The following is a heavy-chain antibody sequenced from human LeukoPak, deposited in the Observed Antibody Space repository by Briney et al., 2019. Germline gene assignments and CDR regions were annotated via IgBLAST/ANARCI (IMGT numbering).Heavy chain of an antibody. D-gene: IGHD5-18*01. Sequence: GESLKISCKGSGYSFTSYWISWVRQMPGKGLEWMGRIDPSDSYTNYSPSFQGHVTISADKSISTAYLQWSSPKASDTAMYYCARVLGGYSYGSVQVDYWGQGTLVTVSS. CDR2: IDPSDSYT. J-gene: IGHJ4*02. CDR1: GYSFTSYW. V-gene: IGHV5-10-1*01. CDR3: ARVLGGYSYGSVQVDY.